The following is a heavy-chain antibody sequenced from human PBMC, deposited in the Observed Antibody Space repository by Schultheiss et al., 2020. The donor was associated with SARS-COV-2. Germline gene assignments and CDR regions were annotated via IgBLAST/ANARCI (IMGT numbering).Heavy chain of an antibody. D-gene: IGHD2-8*01. CDR3: ARDGGTNGVRY. J-gene: IGHJ4*02. CDR1: GGSFSGYY. CDR2: INHSGST. V-gene: IGHV4-34*01. Sequence: SQTLSLTCAVYGGSFSGYYWSWIRQPPGKGLEWIGEINHSGSTNYNPSLKSRVTISVDRSKNQFSLKLSSVTAADTAVYYCARDGGTNGVRYWGQGTLVTVSS.